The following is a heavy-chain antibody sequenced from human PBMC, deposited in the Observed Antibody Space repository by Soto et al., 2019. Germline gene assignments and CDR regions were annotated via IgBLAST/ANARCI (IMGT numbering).Heavy chain of an antibody. CDR2: INGDYGNT. J-gene: IGHJ6*02. CDR3: ARCIQGYSCYGMDV. Sequence: QAQLVQSGAEVKKPGASVKVSCKASGYTFYSHSISWVRQAPGQGLEWMGRINGDYGNTQYAQKFRGRVTMTTDTSTTTVYMELTNLRSDDTAVYYCARCIQGYSCYGMDVWRQATTVTVSS. CDR1: GYTFYSHS. D-gene: IGHD5-18*01. V-gene: IGHV1-18*01.